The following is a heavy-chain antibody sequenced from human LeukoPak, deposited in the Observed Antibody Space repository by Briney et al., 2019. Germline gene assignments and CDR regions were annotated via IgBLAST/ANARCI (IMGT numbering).Heavy chain of an antibody. CDR1: GFTFSSYG. CDR3: AKVLFSNYYDSNYFDH. V-gene: IGHV3-30*18. Sequence: GGSLRLSCAASGFTFSSYGMHWVRQAPGKGLEWVAVISYDGSNKYYADSVKGRFTISRDNSKNTLYLQMDSLRAEDSAVYYCAKVLFSNYYDSNYFDHWGQGTLVTVSS. J-gene: IGHJ4*02. D-gene: IGHD3-22*01. CDR2: ISYDGSNK.